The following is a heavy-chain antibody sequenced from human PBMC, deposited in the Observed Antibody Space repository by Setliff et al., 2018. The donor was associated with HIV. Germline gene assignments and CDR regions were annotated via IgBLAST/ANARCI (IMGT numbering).Heavy chain of an antibody. CDR2: IYYSGRTSHSGST. D-gene: IGHD3-22*01. Sequence: SETQSLTCTVSGDSITSGGYSWTWIRQPPRKALEWVGYIYYSGRTSHSGSTYYNPSVASRITISGDTSKNQFSLKLTSVTAADTAIYYCARENGWLFGWFDPWGQGTPVTVSS. CDR3: ARENGWLFGWFDP. CDR1: GDSITSGGYS. J-gene: IGHJ5*02. V-gene: IGHV4-30-4*08.